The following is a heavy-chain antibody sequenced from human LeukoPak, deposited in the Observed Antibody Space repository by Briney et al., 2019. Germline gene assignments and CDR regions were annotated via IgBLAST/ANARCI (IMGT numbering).Heavy chain of an antibody. V-gene: IGHV3-33*01. Sequence: GGSLRLSCAASGFTFSSYGMHWVRQAPGKGLEWVAVIWYDGSNKYYADSVKGRFTISRDNSKNTLYLQMNSLRAEDTAVYYCARDAYYDSSGYYYYYGMDVWGQGTTVTVSS. J-gene: IGHJ6*02. CDR2: IWYDGSNK. CDR1: GFTFSSYG. CDR3: ARDAYYDSSGYYYYYGMDV. D-gene: IGHD3-22*01.